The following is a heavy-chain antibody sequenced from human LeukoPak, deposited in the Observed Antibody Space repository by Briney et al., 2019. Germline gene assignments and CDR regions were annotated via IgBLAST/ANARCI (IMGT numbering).Heavy chain of an antibody. J-gene: IGHJ5*02. D-gene: IGHD6-19*01. V-gene: IGHV4-59*01. CDR3: ARDNKGYSSGWYRNWFDP. Sequence: SETLSLTCTVSGGSISSYYWSWIRQPPGKGLEWIGYTYYSGSTNYNPPLKSRDTISVDTSKNQFSLKLSSVTAAATAVYYCARDNKGYSSGWYRNWFDPWGQGTLVTVSS. CDR1: GGSISSYY. CDR2: TYYSGST.